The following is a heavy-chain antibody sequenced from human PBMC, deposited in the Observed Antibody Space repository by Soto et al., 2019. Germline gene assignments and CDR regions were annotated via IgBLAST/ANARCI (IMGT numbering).Heavy chain of an antibody. CDR3: ARVAAYYYDSSGLDY. CDR1: GYTFTSYG. Sequence: QVQLVQSGAEVKKPGASVKVSCKASGYTFTSYGISWVRQAPGQGLERMGWISAYTGNTNYAQKLQGRVTMTTDTSTSTAYMELRSLRSDDTAVYYCARVAAYYYDSSGLDYWGQGTLVTVSS. D-gene: IGHD3-22*01. J-gene: IGHJ4*02. CDR2: ISAYTGNT. V-gene: IGHV1-18*01.